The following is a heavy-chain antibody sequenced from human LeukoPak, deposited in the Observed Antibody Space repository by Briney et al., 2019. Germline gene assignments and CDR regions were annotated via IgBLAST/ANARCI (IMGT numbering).Heavy chain of an antibody. CDR2: IYHSGST. Sequence: SETLSLTCTVSGGSISSGGYYWSWIRQPPGKGLEWIGYIYHSGSTYYNPSLKSRVTISVDRSKNQFSLKLSSVTAADTAVYYCARCPKNKYSSGWYSDWFDPWGQGTLVTVSS. D-gene: IGHD6-19*01. CDR3: ARCPKNKYSSGWYSDWFDP. CDR1: GGSISSGGYY. V-gene: IGHV4-30-2*01. J-gene: IGHJ5*02.